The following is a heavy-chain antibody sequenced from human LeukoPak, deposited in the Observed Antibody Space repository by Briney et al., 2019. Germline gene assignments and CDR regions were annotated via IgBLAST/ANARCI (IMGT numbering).Heavy chain of an antibody. V-gene: IGHV3-7*01. J-gene: IGHJ4*02. CDR1: GFTFNSYW. CDR2: IKEDGTEK. Sequence: GGSLRLSCAASGFTFNSYWMNWVRQAPGKGLEWVASIKEDGTEKYYVDSVKGQFTISRDNAKNSLYLQMNSLRAEDTALYYCARVFSGEFDYWGQGTLVTVSS. CDR3: ARVFSGEFDY. D-gene: IGHD3-10*01.